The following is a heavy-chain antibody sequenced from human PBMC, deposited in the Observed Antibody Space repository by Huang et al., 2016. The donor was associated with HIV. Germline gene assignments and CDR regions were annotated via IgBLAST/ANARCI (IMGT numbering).Heavy chain of an antibody. J-gene: IGHJ4*02. D-gene: IGHD1-26*01. CDR2: ITPIIDKT. CDR3: ATGPRGSGSFN. Sequence: QVQLVQSGAEVKKPGSSVKVSCKASGGPFSSYVISWVRQAPGQGREWMGGITPIIDKTNYAQKFQGRVTIIADESTRTAYMEMSSLRPEDTATYYCATGPRGSGSFNWGQGTLVIVSS. V-gene: IGHV1-69*01. CDR1: GGPFSSYV.